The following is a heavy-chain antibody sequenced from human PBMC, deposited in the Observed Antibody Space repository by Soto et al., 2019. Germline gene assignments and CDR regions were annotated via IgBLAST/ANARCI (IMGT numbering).Heavy chain of an antibody. J-gene: IGHJ4*02. CDR2: MYTSGIT. D-gene: IGHD2-2*01. CDR1: GDSVSGYY. V-gene: IGHV4-4*07. Sequence: PSETLSLTCSVSGDSVSGYYWYWIRQPAGKGLEWIGRMYTSGITNYSPSLKSRVTMSVDTSKNQFSLKLTSVTAADTAAYYCAGDDKGVSAAMLYWGQGTLVTVSS. CDR3: AGDDKGVSAAMLY.